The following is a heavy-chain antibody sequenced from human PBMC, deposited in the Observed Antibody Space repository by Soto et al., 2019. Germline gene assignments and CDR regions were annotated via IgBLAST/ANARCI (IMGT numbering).Heavy chain of an antibody. Sequence: PGGSLRLSCAASGFTFSSYSMNWVRQAPGKGLEWVSYISSSSSTIYYADSVKGRFTISRDNAKNSLYLQMNSLGDEDTAVYYCARDPVYRGYYLAYWGQGTLVTVSS. D-gene: IGHD5-12*01. CDR3: ARDPVYRGYYLAY. J-gene: IGHJ4*02. V-gene: IGHV3-48*02. CDR2: ISSSSSTI. CDR1: GFTFSSYS.